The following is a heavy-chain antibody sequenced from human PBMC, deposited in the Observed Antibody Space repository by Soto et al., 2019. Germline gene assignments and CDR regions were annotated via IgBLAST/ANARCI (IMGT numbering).Heavy chain of an antibody. CDR1: GFTFSAVY. D-gene: IGHD3-10*01. Sequence: QVQLEEPGGGLVKPGGSLRLSCAASGFTFSAVYMSWIRQAPNKGLEYISYISSSGTPANYEDSVKGRFTISRDNANNSLFLQMNSLRCENTAVYYCARDRGGMTGPYFDYWGQGALVTVTS. CDR3: ARDRGGMTGPYFDY. CDR2: ISSSGTPA. J-gene: IGHJ4*02. V-gene: IGHV3-11*05.